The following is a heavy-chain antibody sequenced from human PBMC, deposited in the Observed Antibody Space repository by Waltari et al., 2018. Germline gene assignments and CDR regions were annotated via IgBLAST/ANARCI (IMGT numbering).Heavy chain of an antibody. CDR2: INKDGTET. D-gene: IGHD6-19*01. CDR1: GFTLSNYW. J-gene: IGHJ4*02. V-gene: IGHV3-7*03. Sequence: EAQQVESGGDLVQPGGSLGLSCFVPGFTLSNYWMSWFSQAPGKGLEWVANINKDGTETYYVDSVRGRFTISKDDAKNSVYLQMNSRKVEDTAVYYCIRDYGSPYWGQGTLVTVSS. CDR3: IRDYGSPY.